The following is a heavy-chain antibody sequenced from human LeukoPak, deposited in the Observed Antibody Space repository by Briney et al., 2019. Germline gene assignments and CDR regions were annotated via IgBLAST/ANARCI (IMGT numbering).Heavy chain of an antibody. V-gene: IGHV4-30-2*01. Sequence: SQTLSLTCAVSGGSISSGGYSWSWIRQPPGKGLEWIGYIYHSGRTYYNPSLKSRVTISVDRSKNQFSLKLSSVTAADTAVYYCARDYGYCSSTSCPHDAFDIWGQGTMVTVSS. D-gene: IGHD2-2*01. J-gene: IGHJ3*02. CDR2: IYHSGRT. CDR1: GGSISSGGYS. CDR3: ARDYGYCSSTSCPHDAFDI.